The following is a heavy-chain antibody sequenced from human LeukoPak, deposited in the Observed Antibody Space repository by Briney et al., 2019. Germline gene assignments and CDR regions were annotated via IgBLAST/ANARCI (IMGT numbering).Heavy chain of an antibody. D-gene: IGHD3-10*01. CDR2: INHSGST. CDR3: ARAQGGSGSYYTTAFDY. J-gene: IGHJ4*02. CDR1: GGSFSGYY. V-gene: IGHV4-34*01. Sequence: SETLSLTCAVYGGSFSGYYWSWIRQPPGKGLEWIGEINHSGSTNYNPSLKSRVTISVDTSKNQFSLKLSSVTAADTAVYYCARAQGGSGSYYTTAFDYWGQGTLVTVSS.